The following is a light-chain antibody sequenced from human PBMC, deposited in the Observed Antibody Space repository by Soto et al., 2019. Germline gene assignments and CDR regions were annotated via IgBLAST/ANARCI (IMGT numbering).Light chain of an antibody. Sequence: QSVLTQPASVSGSPGQSITISCTGTSSDVGAYNYASWYQQQSGKAPKLMIHEVSNRPSGVSNRFSGSKSGNTASLTISGLQAEDEADYYCAAWDDSLSGWVFGGGTKLTVL. CDR3: AAWDDSLSGWV. J-gene: IGLJ3*02. CDR1: SSDVGAYNY. V-gene: IGLV2-14*01. CDR2: EVS.